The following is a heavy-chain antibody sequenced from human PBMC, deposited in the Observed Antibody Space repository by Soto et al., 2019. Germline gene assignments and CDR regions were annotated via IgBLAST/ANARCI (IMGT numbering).Heavy chain of an antibody. J-gene: IGHJ5*02. CDR2: IIPIFGTA. Sequence: QVQLVQSGAEVKKPGSSVKVSCKASGGTFSSYAISWVRQAPGQGLEWMGGIIPIFGTANYAQKFQGRVTITADESTRRAYVELSRLRSEGTAVYYCARSLPDCGGDCYSGWFDPWGQGTLVTGSS. CDR1: GGTFSSYA. V-gene: IGHV1-69*12. CDR3: ARSLPDCGGDCYSGWFDP. D-gene: IGHD2-21*02.